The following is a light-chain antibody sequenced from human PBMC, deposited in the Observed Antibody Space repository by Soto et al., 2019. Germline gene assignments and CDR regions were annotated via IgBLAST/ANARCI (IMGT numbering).Light chain of an antibody. CDR1: QSVSSNS. J-gene: IGKJ1*01. CDR2: GAS. V-gene: IGKV3-20*01. Sequence: ENVLTQSPGSLSLSPGERVTLSCRASQSVSSNSLAWYQQKPGQAPRLLIYGASSRATGIPDRFSGSGFGTDFTLTISRLEPEDIAVYYCQQYAGSATFGQGTKLEIK. CDR3: QQYAGSAT.